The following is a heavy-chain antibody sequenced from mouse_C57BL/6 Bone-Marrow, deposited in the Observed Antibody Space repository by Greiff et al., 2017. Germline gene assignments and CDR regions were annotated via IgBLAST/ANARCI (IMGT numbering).Heavy chain of an antibody. CDR1: GYTFTDYY. J-gene: IGHJ3*01. CDR2: IHPNNGGT. Sequence: EVQLQQPGPELVKPGASVKISCKASGYTFTDYYMNWVKQSPGQSLEWIGVIHPNNGGTSYNQKFKGKATLTVDKSSSTAYMQLRSLTSEDSAVYYCARPSSAYWGQGTLVTVSA. V-gene: IGHV1-26*01. CDR3: ARPSSAY.